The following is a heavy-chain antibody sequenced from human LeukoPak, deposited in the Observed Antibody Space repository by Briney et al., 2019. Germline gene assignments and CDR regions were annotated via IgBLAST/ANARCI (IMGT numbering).Heavy chain of an antibody. Sequence: GGSLRLSCAASGFTFSSYAMHWVRQAPGKGLEYVSAISSNGGSTYYANSVKGRFTISRDNSKNTLYLQMGSLRAEDMAVYYCARNRYYDILTGQDYWGQGTLVTVSS. CDR1: GFTFSSYA. D-gene: IGHD3-9*01. CDR3: ARNRYYDILTGQDY. J-gene: IGHJ4*02. CDR2: ISSNGGST. V-gene: IGHV3-64*01.